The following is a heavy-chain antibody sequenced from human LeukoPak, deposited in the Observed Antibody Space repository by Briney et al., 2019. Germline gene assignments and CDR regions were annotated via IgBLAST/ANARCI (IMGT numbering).Heavy chain of an antibody. CDR1: GFTLNNFL. CDR3: ARAGSNWNYVY. D-gene: IGHD1-20*01. V-gene: IGHV3-7*01. J-gene: IGHJ4*02. CDR2: IKQDGGER. Sequence: QSGGSLRLSCAATGFTLNNFLMSWVRHVPGRGLEWVANIKQDGGERYYADSVKGRFTISRDNAKNSLFLQMNSLKVEDTGVYFCARAGSNWNYVYWGQGTLVTVSS.